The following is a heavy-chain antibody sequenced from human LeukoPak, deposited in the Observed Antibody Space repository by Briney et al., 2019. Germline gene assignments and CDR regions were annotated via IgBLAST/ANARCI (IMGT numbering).Heavy chain of an antibody. J-gene: IGHJ6*02. CDR1: GFSVSGNY. CDR2: IYSGGNT. Sequence: GGSLRLSCAASGFSVSGNYMTWVRQAAGKGLECVSVIYSGGNTYYADSVKGRFTISRDNSKNTLYLQMNSLRAEDTAVYYCASRLGSYYHYGMDVWGQGTTVTVSS. V-gene: IGHV3-53*01. CDR3: ASRLGSYYHYGMDV. D-gene: IGHD3-10*01.